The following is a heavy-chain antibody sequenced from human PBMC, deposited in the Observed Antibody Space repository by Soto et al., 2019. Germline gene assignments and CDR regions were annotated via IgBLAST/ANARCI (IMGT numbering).Heavy chain of an antibody. Sequence: VQLVECGGGLIQAGGSLRLSCAVSGFTVNNNFMMWVRQAPGKGLEWVSLIYSGGSISYADSVKGRFTISRDGSMNMLYLQMNSLTAEDTAVYYCARDGNGQRGSPHWGQGTLVTVSS. V-gene: IGHV3-53*01. CDR1: GFTVNNNF. J-gene: IGHJ4*02. CDR3: ARDGNGQRGSPH. D-gene: IGHD3-16*01. CDR2: IYSGGSI.